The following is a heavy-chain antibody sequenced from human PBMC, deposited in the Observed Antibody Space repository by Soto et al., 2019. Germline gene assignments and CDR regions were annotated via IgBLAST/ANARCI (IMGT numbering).Heavy chain of an antibody. CDR2: AHHSGRT. J-gene: IGHJ4*02. CDR1: GGSMTSSNW. V-gene: IGHV4-4*02. D-gene: IGHD1-26*01. Sequence: SETLSLTCTVSGGSMTSSNWWNWVRQSPGKGLEWIGEAHHSGRTNYNPSLKSRVTISVDKSKNHFSLKLSSVTAADTAVYYCARSEAKGLAYWGQGTLVTVSS. CDR3: ARSEAKGLAY.